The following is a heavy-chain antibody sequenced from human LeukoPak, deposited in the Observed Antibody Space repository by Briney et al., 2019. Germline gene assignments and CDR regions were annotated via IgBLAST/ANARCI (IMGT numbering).Heavy chain of an antibody. CDR2: IYYSGST. CDR1: GGSISSYY. J-gene: IGHJ4*02. V-gene: IGHV4-59*01. Sequence: TSETLSLTCTVSGGSISSYYWSWIRQPPGKGLEWIGYIYYSGSTNYNPSLKSRVTISVDTSKNQFSLKLSSVTAADTAVYYCARVGANWNDAIDCWGQGTLVTVSS. CDR3: ARVGANWNDAIDC. D-gene: IGHD1-1*01.